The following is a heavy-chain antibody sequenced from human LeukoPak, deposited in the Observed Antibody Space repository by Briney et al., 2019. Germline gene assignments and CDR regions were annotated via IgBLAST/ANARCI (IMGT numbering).Heavy chain of an antibody. D-gene: IGHD3-10*01. J-gene: IGHJ5*02. CDR3: ARKGSGSYRNWFDP. V-gene: IGHV4-4*02. CDR1: GGSISSSNW. CDR2: IYHSGST. Sequence: SGTLSLTCAVSGGSISSSNWWSWVRQPPGKGVGWIEEIYHSGSTNYNPSLKSRVTISVDKSKNQFSLKLSSVTAADTAVYYCARKGSGSYRNWFDPWGQGTLVTVSS.